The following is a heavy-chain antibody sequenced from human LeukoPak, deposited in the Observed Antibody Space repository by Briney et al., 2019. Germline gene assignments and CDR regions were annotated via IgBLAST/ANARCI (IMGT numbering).Heavy chain of an antibody. CDR3: ARDYFSRAAVLGYFDL. CDR1: GFSFSTYA. Sequence: SGGSLRLSCAASGFSFSTYAMSWVRQAPGKGLQWVSTIGGSGVGSDYADSVKGRFTISRDNSKKTLYLQMNSLRAEDTAVYYCARDYFSRAAVLGYFDLWGRGTLVTVSS. D-gene: IGHD2-15*01. CDR2: IGGSGVGS. J-gene: IGHJ2*01. V-gene: IGHV3-23*01.